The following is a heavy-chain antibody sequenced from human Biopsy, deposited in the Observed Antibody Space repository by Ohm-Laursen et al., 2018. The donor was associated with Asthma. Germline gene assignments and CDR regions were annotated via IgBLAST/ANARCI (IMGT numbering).Heavy chain of an antibody. CDR2: INYRGDT. CDR3: VRGEEVAGTYFKD. D-gene: IGHD6-19*01. Sequence: GTLSLTCAISGESFTHYFWMWIRQPPGKGLEWIGEINYRGDTNYNPSLESRVSISVDTSTYHFSLRLNSVTAADTAVYYCVRGEEVAGTYFKDWDQGTLVTVSS. J-gene: IGHJ1*01. V-gene: IGHV4-34*01. CDR1: GESFTHYF.